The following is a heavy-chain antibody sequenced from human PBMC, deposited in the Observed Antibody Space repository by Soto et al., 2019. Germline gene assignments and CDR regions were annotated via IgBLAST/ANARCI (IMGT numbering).Heavy chain of an antibody. CDR1: GFTFSNYA. CDR2: ISGSGANT. D-gene: IGHD3-9*01. Sequence: EVQLLDSGGGLVQPGGSLRLSCAASGFTFSNYAMSWVRQAPGKGLEWVSAISGSGANTYYADSVKGRFTIARDDYQNTLYLQMDSLRVEDTAVYYCATGYFDWTHAAYYFEYWDQGTPLTVSS. CDR3: ATGYFDWTHAAYYFEY. J-gene: IGHJ4*02. V-gene: IGHV3-23*01.